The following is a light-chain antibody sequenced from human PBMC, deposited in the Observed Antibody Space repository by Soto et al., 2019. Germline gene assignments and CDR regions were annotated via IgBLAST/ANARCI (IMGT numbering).Light chain of an antibody. V-gene: IGKV1-9*01. Sequence: DIQLTQSPSFLSASVGDRVAITCRASQGISSYLAWYQKKPGTAPKLLIHSASTLQSGVPSRFSGSGSGTEFTLTISSLQPEDFAIYCCQQLNSYPLTFGGGTKVEIK. CDR2: SAS. J-gene: IGKJ4*01. CDR1: QGISSY. CDR3: QQLNSYPLT.